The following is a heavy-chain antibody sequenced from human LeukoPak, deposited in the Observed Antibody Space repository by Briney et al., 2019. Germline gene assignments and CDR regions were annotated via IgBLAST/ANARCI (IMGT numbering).Heavy chain of an antibody. CDR3: ARSVDSSGYLFGY. CDR1: GGSISSYY. Sequence: SETLSLTCTVSGGSISSYYWSWIRQPPGKGLEWIGYIYYSGSTNYNPSLKSRVTISVDTSKNQFSLKLSSVTAADTAVYYCARSVDSSGYLFGYWGQGTLVTVSS. CDR2: IYYSGST. J-gene: IGHJ4*02. D-gene: IGHD3-22*01. V-gene: IGHV4-59*08.